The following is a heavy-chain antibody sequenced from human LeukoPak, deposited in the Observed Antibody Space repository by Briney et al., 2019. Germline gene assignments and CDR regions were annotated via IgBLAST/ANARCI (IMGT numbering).Heavy chain of an antibody. V-gene: IGHV3-53*01. D-gene: IGHD1-26*01. CDR2: IYSGGST. Sequence: GGSLRLSCAASGFTVSSNYMSWVRQAPGKGLEWVSVIYSGGSTYYADSVKGRFTISRDNSKNTLYLQMNSLRAEDTAVYYCARVGGVRWVGVHYWYFDLWGRGTLVTVSS. J-gene: IGHJ2*01. CDR3: ARVGGVRWVGVHYWYFDL. CDR1: GFTVSSNY.